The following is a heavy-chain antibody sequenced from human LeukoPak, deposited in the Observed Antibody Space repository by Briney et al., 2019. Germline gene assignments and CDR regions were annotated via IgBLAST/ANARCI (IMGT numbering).Heavy chain of an antibody. J-gene: IGHJ6*02. V-gene: IGHV3-21*01. CDR1: GLTFSSYS. Sequence: GGSLRLSCAASGLTFSSYSMNWVRQAPGKGLEWVSSISSSSSYIYYADSVKGRFTISRDNAKNSLYLQMNSLRAEDTAVYYCARVGTSYYGMDVWGQGTTVTVSS. D-gene: IGHD2-2*01. CDR3: ARVGTSYYGMDV. CDR2: ISSSSSYI.